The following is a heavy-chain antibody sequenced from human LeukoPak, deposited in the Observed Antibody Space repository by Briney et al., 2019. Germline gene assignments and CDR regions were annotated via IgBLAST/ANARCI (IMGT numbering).Heavy chain of an antibody. V-gene: IGHV3-23*01. D-gene: IGHD3-3*01. J-gene: IGHJ4*02. CDR3: AIEKWSGWVRAADY. CDR2: ISASGGST. CDR1: GFTFSSNA. Sequence: PGGSLRLSCAASGFTFSSNAMSWVRQAPGKGLEWVSAISASGGSTYYADSVKGRFTISRDNSKNTLHLQMNSLRAEDTAVYYCAIEKWSGWVRAADYWGQGTLVTVSS.